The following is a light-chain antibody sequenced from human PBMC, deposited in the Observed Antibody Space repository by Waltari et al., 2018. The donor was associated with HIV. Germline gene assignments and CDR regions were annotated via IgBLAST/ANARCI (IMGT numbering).Light chain of an antibody. CDR3: QSADSSGTYRV. V-gene: IGLV3-25*03. Sequence: SYELTQPPSVSVSPGQTARITCSGDALPKQYAYWYHQKPGQAPVMVIYKDSERPSGIPERCSGSSSGTTVTLTISGVQAEDDADYYCQSADSSGTYRVFGGGTKLTVL. CDR2: KDS. CDR1: ALPKQY. J-gene: IGLJ3*02.